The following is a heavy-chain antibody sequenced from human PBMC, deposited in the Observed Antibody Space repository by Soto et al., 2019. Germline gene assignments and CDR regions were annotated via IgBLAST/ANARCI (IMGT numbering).Heavy chain of an antibody. CDR1: GYTFTSYG. CDR3: ARVSYLDY. V-gene: IGHV1-18*01. J-gene: IGHJ4*02. CDR2: MNPYNGNT. Sequence: QVQQVQSGAEVKKPGVSVKVSCKASGYTFTSYGITWVRQAPGQGLEWMGWMNPYNGNTYYAQNLQGRVTMITDTSTSTAYMEVGGLRSDDTAVYYCARVSYLDYWGQGTLVTVSS.